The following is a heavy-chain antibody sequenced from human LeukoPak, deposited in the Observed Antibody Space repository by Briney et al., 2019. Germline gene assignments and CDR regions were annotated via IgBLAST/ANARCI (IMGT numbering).Heavy chain of an antibody. Sequence: SETLSLTXTVSGGSISSYYWSWIRQPPGKGLEWIGYIYYSGSTKYNPSLKSRVTISVDTTKNQSSHKLSSVPAADTAASYCAGVDTAMVTSVVSAFDIWGQGTMVTVSS. CDR1: GGSISSYY. CDR2: IYYSGST. CDR3: AGVDTAMVTSVVSAFDI. V-gene: IGHV4-59*01. D-gene: IGHD5-18*01. J-gene: IGHJ3*02.